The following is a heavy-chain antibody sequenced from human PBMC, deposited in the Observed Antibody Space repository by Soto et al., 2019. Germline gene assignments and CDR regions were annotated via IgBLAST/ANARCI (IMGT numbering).Heavy chain of an antibody. Sequence: PGGSLRLSCATSGFILSDCAMNWVRQAPGKGLEWVSYISSSSSVIDYADSVKGRFTVSRDNARNSLYLQMNSLRAEDTAVYYCAKAPPTTVTSDYWGQGTMVTVSS. CDR3: AKAPPTTVTSDY. CDR2: ISSSSSVI. CDR1: GFILSDCA. J-gene: IGHJ4*02. D-gene: IGHD4-17*01. V-gene: IGHV3-48*01.